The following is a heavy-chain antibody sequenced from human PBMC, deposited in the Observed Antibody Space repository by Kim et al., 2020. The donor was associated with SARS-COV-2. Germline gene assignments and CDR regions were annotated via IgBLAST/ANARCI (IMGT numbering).Heavy chain of an antibody. Sequence: SETLSLTCSVSGASVNSVSYYWSWIRQPPGKGLEWIGYVYSSGTTKHNPSLKSRVTISLDRAKNQFSLNLTSVTAADTAIYYCARDRVTVGRGASGYYGMDVWGQGTTVTVSS. CDR1: GASVNSVSYY. CDR3: ARDRVTVGRGASGYYGMDV. D-gene: IGHD3-10*01. CDR2: VYSSGTT. V-gene: IGHV4-61*01. J-gene: IGHJ6*02.